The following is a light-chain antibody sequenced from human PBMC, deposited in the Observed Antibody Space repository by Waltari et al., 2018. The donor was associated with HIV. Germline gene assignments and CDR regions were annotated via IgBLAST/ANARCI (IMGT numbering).Light chain of an antibody. CDR3: SSYTSTSTLGVL. CDR2: EVS. J-gene: IGLJ2*01. Sequence: QSALTQPASVSGSPGQSIPISCIGTTSDVGGYNYVSWYQQHPGEAPKLIIYEVSNRPSGVSNRVYGRQAEDEGDYYCSSYTSTSTLGVLFGGGTKLTVL. V-gene: IGLV2-14*01. CDR1: TSDVGGYNY.